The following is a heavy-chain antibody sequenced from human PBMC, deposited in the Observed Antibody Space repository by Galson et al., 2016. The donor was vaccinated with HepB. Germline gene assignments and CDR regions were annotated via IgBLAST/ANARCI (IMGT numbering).Heavy chain of an antibody. V-gene: IGHV3-23*01. J-gene: IGHJ4*02. D-gene: IGHD4-17*01. CDR2: ISGGGRNT. Sequence: SLRLSCAASGFPFSGYAMSWVRQAPGKGLEWISAISGGGRNTYYADSVTGRFTISSDNSKKTLYLQMNSLRAEDTAVYYCASHDYGDHYFDSWGQGTLVTFSS. CDR1: GFPFSGYA. CDR3: ASHDYGDHYFDS.